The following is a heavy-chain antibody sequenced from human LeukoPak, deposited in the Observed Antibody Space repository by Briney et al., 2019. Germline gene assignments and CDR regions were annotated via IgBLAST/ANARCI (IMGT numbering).Heavy chain of an antibody. Sequence: GGSLRLSCAASGFTSSSYAMHWVRQAPGKGLEYVSAISSNGGSTYYANSVKGRFTISRDNSKNTLYLQMGSLRAEDMAVYYCAKGLGSSWYLEYFQHWGQGTLVTVSS. CDR3: AKGLGSSWYLEYFQH. CDR2: ISSNGGST. J-gene: IGHJ1*01. V-gene: IGHV3-64*01. CDR1: GFTSSSYA. D-gene: IGHD6-13*01.